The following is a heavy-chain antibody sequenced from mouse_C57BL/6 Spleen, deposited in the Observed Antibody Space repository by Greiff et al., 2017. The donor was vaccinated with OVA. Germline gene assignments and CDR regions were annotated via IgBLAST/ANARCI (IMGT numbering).Heavy chain of an antibody. CDR1: GFNIKNTY. V-gene: IGHV14-3*01. D-gene: IGHD1-1*01. CDR3: AGSGDYYGSSYWYFDD. CDR2: IDPANGNT. J-gene: IGHJ1*03. Sequence: VQLKESVAELVRPGASVKLSCTASGFNIKNTYMHWVKQRPEQGLEWIGRIDPANGNTKYAPKFQGKATITADTSSNTAYLQLSSLTSEDTAIYYCAGSGDYYGSSYWYFDDWGKGTTVTVSS.